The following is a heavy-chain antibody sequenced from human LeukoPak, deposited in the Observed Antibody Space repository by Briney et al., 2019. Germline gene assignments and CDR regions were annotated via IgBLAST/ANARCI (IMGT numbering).Heavy chain of an antibody. CDR1: GFTFSSAW. CDR3: TTYDAGSSLV. D-gene: IGHD3-10*01. V-gene: IGHV3-15*01. Sequence: GGSLRLSCAASGFTFSSAWMSWVRQAPGKGLEWVGRIYSNNDGGKTDYAAPVKGRFTISRDDSQNTVYLQMSGLKIDDTAVYFCTTYDAGSSLVWGQGTMVTVSS. J-gene: IGHJ3*01. CDR2: IYSNNDGGKT.